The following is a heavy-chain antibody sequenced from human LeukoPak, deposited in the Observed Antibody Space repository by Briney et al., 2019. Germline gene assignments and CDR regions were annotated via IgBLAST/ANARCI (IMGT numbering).Heavy chain of an antibody. CDR3: AGAYDSSGYYSNWFDP. J-gene: IGHJ5*02. CDR2: FYHTGRT. CDR1: GGSISSGDYY. V-gene: IGHV4-30-2*01. Sequence: SETLSLTCTVSGGSISSGDYYWSWIRQPPGKGLEWIGYFYHTGRTYYNPSLKSRVTISVDRSKNQLSLKLSSVTAADTAVYYCAGAYDSSGYYSNWFDPWGQGTLVTVSS. D-gene: IGHD3-22*01.